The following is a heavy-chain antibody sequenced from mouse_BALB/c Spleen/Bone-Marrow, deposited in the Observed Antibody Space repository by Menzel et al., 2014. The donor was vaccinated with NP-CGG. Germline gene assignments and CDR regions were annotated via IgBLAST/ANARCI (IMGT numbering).Heavy chain of an antibody. V-gene: IGHV1S81*02. CDR2: INPSNGRT. J-gene: IGHJ4*01. CDR1: GFIFTSYW. Sequence: LVESGDELVKPGASVKLSCMASGFIFTSYWIHWVKQRPGQGPEWIGEINPSNGRTNYNEKFKSKATLTEDKSSSTAYMQLSSLTSEDSAVYYCARDGNYRYAMDYWGQGTSVTVSS. CDR3: ARDGNYRYAMDY. D-gene: IGHD2-1*01.